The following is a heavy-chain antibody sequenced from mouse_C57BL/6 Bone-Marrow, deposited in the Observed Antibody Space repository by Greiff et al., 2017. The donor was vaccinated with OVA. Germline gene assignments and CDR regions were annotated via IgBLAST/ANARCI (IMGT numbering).Heavy chain of an antibody. Sequence: VTLKVSGPGILQPSPSLSLSCSFSGFSLRTFGMGLVWLRPPSGLGLEWLAHIWWDDDKYYNPALKSRLTISKDTSKNQVFLKIANVDTADTATYYCARICGGYLAWFAYWGQGTLVTVSA. CDR1: GFSLRTFGMG. V-gene: IGHV8-8*01. D-gene: IGHD2-3*01. J-gene: IGHJ3*01. CDR2: IWWDDDK. CDR3: ARICGGYLAWFAY.